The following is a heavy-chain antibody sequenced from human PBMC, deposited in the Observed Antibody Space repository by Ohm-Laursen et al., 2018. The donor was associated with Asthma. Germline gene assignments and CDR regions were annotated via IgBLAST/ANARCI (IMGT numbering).Heavy chain of an antibody. D-gene: IGHD6-19*01. CDR2: ISTASTFI. CDR1: GYTFSSYS. Sequence: SLRLSCAASGYTFSSYSIHWVRQVPGKGLEWVASISTASTFIYYADSVRGRFTTSRDNAKNSVYLQMNSLRAEDTAVYYCARCIGVAGTSFDYWGQGTLVTVSS. CDR3: ARCIGVAGTSFDY. J-gene: IGHJ4*02. V-gene: IGHV3-21*01.